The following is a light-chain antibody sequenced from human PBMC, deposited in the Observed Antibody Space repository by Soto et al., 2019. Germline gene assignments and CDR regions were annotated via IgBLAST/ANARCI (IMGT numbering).Light chain of an antibody. Sequence: EIVMTQSPATLSVSPGERATLSCRASQSVATYYLGWFQQKAGQAPRLLIYGASSRATGIPDRFSGSGSGTHFTLTISRLEPEDFAVYYCQHYGSSPWTFGQGTKVDI. V-gene: IGKV3-20*01. J-gene: IGKJ1*01. CDR2: GAS. CDR1: QSVATYY. CDR3: QHYGSSPWT.